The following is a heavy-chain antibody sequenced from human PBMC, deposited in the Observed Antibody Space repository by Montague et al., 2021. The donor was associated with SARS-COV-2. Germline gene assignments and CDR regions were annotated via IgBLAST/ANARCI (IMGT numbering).Heavy chain of an antibody. V-gene: IGHV4-4*07. CDR3: AKKKYYYDSGALYGWFDP. Sequence: SETLSLTCNVSGGSMNLYYWTWVRQPAGKGLEWIGRFYPSGSTNFNPYLQSRVSMSVDMSKNQFSLILTSVTAADTAIYYCAKKKYYYDSGALYGWFDPWGQGALVTVSS. CDR1: GGSMNLYY. D-gene: IGHD3-22*01. CDR2: FYPSGST. J-gene: IGHJ5*02.